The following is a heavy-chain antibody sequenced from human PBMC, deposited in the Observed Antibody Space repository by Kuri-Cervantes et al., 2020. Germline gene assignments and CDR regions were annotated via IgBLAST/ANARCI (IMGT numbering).Heavy chain of an antibody. CDR2: IIPIFGTA. CDR1: GGTFSSYA. V-gene: IGHV1-69*05. CDR3: ARGEEGAFDI. Sequence: PVKVSCKASGGTFSSYAISWVRQAPGQGLEWMGGIIPIFGTANYAQKFQGRVTITTDESTSTAYMELSSLRSEDTAVYYCARGEEGAFDIWGQGTMVTVSS. J-gene: IGHJ3*02.